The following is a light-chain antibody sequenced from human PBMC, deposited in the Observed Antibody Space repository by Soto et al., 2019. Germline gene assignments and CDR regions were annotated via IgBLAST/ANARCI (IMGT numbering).Light chain of an antibody. Sequence: EIVLTQSPGTLSLSPGERATLSCRASQSVSSSYVAWYQQKPGQAPRLLIYGASSRATGIPDRCSGSGSGTDFTLTISRLEPEDFEVYYCQQYCSSPPYTFGPGTKVDIK. CDR1: QSVSSSY. J-gene: IGKJ3*01. V-gene: IGKV3-20*01. CDR3: QQYCSSPPYT. CDR2: GAS.